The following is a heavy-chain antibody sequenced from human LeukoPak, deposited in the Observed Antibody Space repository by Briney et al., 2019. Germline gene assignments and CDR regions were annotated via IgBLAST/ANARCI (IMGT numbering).Heavy chain of an antibody. J-gene: IGHJ6*03. Sequence: ASVKVSCKASGYTFTSYAISWVRQAPGQGLEWMGWISAYNGNTNYAQKLQGRVTMTTDTSTSTAYMELRSLRSDDTAVYYCARPRGYCSSTSCQGRAGYYYMDVWGKGTTVTVSS. V-gene: IGHV1-18*01. CDR1: GYTFTSYA. D-gene: IGHD2-2*01. CDR2: ISAYNGNT. CDR3: ARPRGYCSSTSCQGRAGYYYMDV.